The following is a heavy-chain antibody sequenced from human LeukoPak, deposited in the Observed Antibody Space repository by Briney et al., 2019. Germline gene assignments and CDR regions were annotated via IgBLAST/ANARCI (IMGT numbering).Heavy chain of an antibody. J-gene: IGHJ5*02. V-gene: IGHV4-34*01. Sequence: SETLSLTCAVYGGSFSGHYWSWIRQPPGKGLEWIGEINHSGSTNYNPSLKSRVTISVDTSKNQFSLKLSSVTAADTAVYYCARGLELVANWFDPWGQGTLVTVSS. CDR1: GGSFSGHY. CDR2: INHSGST. CDR3: ARGLELVANWFDP. D-gene: IGHD6-13*01.